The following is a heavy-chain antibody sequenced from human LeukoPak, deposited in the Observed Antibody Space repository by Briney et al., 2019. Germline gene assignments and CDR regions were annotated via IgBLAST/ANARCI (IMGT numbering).Heavy chain of an antibody. D-gene: IGHD2-21*02. CDR3: AKEIYCIGDCLTDDP. Sequence: PGGSLRLSCATSGFTFTSYAFSWVRQAPGKGLEWVSAISGSGGTTYYADSVKGRFTISRDNSKNTLYLQMNSLRAEDTAVYYCAKEIYCIGDCLTDDPWGQGTLVTVSS. V-gene: IGHV3-23*01. CDR1: GFTFTSYA. J-gene: IGHJ5*02. CDR2: ISGSGGTT.